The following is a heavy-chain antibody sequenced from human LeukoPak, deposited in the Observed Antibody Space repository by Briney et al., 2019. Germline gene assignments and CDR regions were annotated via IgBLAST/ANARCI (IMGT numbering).Heavy chain of an antibody. J-gene: IGHJ4*02. Sequence: GASVKVSCKASGGTFSSYAISWVRQAPGQGLEWMGRIIPILGIANYAQKFQGRVTITADKSTSTAYMELSSLRSEDTAAYYCVGTFTVFRVVATIAWGQGTLVTVSS. CDR2: IIPILGIA. V-gene: IGHV1-69*04. D-gene: IGHD3-3*01. CDR1: GGTFSSYA. CDR3: VGTFTVFRVVATIA.